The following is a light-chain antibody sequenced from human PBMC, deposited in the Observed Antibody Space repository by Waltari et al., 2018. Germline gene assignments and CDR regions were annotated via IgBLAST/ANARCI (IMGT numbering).Light chain of an antibody. J-gene: IGLJ2*01. CDR1: SPNIGTNY. CDR3: GTWDSSMSVGV. Sequence: QSVLTQPPSVSAASGQKVTISCSGSSPNIGTNYVSWYQQFPGTAPNLLIYEDDKRPAGISGRCSGSKSGTSATLDIHGLQTGDEADYYCGTWDSSMSVGVLGGGTKVTVL. V-gene: IGLV1-51*01. CDR2: EDD.